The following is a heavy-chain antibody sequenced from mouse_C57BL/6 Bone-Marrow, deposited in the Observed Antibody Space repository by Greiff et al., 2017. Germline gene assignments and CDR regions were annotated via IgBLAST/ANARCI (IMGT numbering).Heavy chain of an antibody. CDR3: ARNYGSSYGGY. D-gene: IGHD1-1*01. J-gene: IGHJ2*01. CDR2: IYLGNGYT. CDR1: GYTFTSYG. Sequence: VQLQQSGAELVRPGSSVKMSCKTSGYTFTSYGINWVKQRPGQGLEWIGYIYLGNGYTEYNEKFKGKATLTSDTSSSTAYMQLSSLTSEDSAIYFCARNYGSSYGGYWGQGTTLTVSS. V-gene: IGHV1-58*01.